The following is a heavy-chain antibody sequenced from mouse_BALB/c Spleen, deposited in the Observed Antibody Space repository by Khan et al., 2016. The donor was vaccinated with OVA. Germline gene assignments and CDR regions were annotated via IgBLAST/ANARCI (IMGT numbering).Heavy chain of an antibody. V-gene: IGHV1-54*01. J-gene: IGHJ2*01. CDR3: ARSTMNPYYFDY. D-gene: IGHD2-4*01. Sequence: QVQLQQSGAELVRPGTSVKVSCKASGYAFTNYLMGWVKQRPGQGLEWIGMINPGSGGTNYNENFKGKATLTADKSSSTAYMQLSSLTSDDSAVYFCARSTMNPYYFDYWGQGTTLTVSS. CDR2: INPGSGGT. CDR1: GYAFTNYL.